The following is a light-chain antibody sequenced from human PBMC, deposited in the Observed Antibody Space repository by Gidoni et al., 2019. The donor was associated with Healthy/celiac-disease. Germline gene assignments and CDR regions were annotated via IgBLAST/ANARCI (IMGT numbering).Light chain of an antibody. Sequence: SYVLTQPPSVSVAPGQTARITCGGNNIGSKSVHWYQQKPGQAPVLVVYDDSDRHSGMPERFSGSNSVNTATLTISSVEAGDEADYYCQVWDSSSDHWVFGGGTKLTVL. CDR1: NIGSKS. V-gene: IGLV3-21*02. J-gene: IGLJ3*02. CDR2: DDS. CDR3: QVWDSSSDHWV.